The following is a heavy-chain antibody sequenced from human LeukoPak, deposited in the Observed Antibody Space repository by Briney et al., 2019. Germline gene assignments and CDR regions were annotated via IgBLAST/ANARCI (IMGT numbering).Heavy chain of an antibody. CDR2: INANTGNP. J-gene: IGHJ2*01. CDR3: ARDFPARDWFLDL. CDR1: GYTFTSYS. V-gene: IGHV7-4-1*02. Sequence: ASVKVSCKASGYTFTSYSMNWVRQAPGQGLEYMGWINANTGNPTYAQGFTGRFVFSLDTSVSTAYLQISSLKAEDTAVYYCARDFPARDWFLDLWGRGTLVTVSS.